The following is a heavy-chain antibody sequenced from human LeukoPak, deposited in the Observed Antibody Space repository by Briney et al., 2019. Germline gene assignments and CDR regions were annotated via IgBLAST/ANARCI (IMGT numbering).Heavy chain of an antibody. CDR3: ARDYYDSSGYFDY. CDR2: IKQDGSEK. V-gene: IGHV3-7*01. J-gene: IGHJ4*02. D-gene: IGHD3-22*01. Sequence: GGSLRLSCAASGFTFSRYWMSWVRQAPGKGLEWVVNIKQDGSEKYYVDSVKGRFTISRDNAKNSLYLQMNSLRAEDTAVYYCARDYYDSSGYFDYWGQGTLVTVSS. CDR1: GFTFSRYW.